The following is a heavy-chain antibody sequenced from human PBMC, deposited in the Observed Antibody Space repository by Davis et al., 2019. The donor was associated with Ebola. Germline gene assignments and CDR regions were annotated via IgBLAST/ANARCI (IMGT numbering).Heavy chain of an antibody. CDR1: GGTFSSYA. CDR2: IIPILGIA. J-gene: IGHJ3*02. D-gene: IGHD5-18*01. V-gene: IGHV1-69*10. CDR3: AGGSVDTAFRAFEI. Sequence: SVKVSCKASGGTFSSYAISWVRQTPGQGLEWMGGIIPILGIANCAQKFQGRVTITADKSTSTAYMELSSLRAEDTAVYYCAGGSVDTAFRAFEIWGQGTMVTVSS.